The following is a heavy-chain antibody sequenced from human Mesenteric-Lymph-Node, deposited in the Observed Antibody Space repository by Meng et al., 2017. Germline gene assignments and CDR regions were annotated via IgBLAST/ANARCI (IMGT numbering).Heavy chain of an antibody. CDR2: IWSDGSNK. D-gene: IGHD3-22*01. V-gene: IGHV3-30*02. Sequence: GESLKISCAASGFTFSSYGMHWVRQAPGKGLEWVALIWSDGSNKYYADSVKGRFTISRDNSKNTLYLQMNSLRAEDTAVYYCARDKLREYRATMIVVVTRFDYWGQGTLVTVSS. CDR1: GFTFSSYG. CDR3: ARDKLREYRATMIVVVTRFDY. J-gene: IGHJ4*02.